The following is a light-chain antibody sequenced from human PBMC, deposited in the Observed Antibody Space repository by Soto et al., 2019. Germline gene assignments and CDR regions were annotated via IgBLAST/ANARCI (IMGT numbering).Light chain of an antibody. Sequence: DIQMTPSTSSLSGSVGEIVTITCRASQNLSSYLNWYQQKLGKAPKLLIYAASSLQSGVPSRFSGSGSGTDFTLTISSLQPEDFATYYCQQSYSTPRTFGQGTKVDI. V-gene: IGKV1-39*01. CDR1: QNLSSY. CDR2: AAS. CDR3: QQSYSTPRT. J-gene: IGKJ1*01.